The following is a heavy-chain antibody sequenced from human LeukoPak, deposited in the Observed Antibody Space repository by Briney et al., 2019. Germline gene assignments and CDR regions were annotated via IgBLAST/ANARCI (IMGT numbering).Heavy chain of an antibody. CDR3: ARDLVGG. CDR2: IKQDGSEK. D-gene: IGHD3-10*01. Sequence: VGSLSLSCAASGFSFSSYWLSWARQAPGKGLEWVANIKQDGSEKCCVDSMKGRFTISRDNAKSSLYLQMNSLRAEDTAVYYCARDLVGGWGQGTLVTVSS. J-gene: IGHJ4*02. V-gene: IGHV3-7*01. CDR1: GFSFSSYW.